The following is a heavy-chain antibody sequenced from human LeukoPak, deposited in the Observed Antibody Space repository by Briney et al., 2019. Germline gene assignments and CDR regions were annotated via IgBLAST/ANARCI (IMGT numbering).Heavy chain of an antibody. Sequence: ASVKVSCKASGYTFTSYGISWVRQAPGQGLEWMGWISAYNGNTSYAQKLQGRVTMTTDTSTSTAYMELRSLRSDDTAVYYCARERMVRGFFDPWGQGTLVTVSS. V-gene: IGHV1-18*01. D-gene: IGHD3-10*01. CDR1: GYTFTSYG. CDR3: ARERMVRGFFDP. CDR2: ISAYNGNT. J-gene: IGHJ5*02.